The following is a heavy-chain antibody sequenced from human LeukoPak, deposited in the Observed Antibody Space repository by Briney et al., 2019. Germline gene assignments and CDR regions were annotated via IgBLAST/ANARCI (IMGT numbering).Heavy chain of an antibody. CDR3: ARVSSPRRTNYVDY. CDR2: ISSSSSYI. J-gene: IGHJ4*02. CDR1: GFTFSSYS. Sequence: PGGSLRLSCAASGFTFSSYSMNWVRQAPGKGLEWVSSISSSSSYIYYADSVKGRFTISRDNAKNSLYLQMNSLRAEDTAVYYCARVSSPRRTNYVDYWGQGTLVTVSS. D-gene: IGHD6-13*01. V-gene: IGHV3-21*01.